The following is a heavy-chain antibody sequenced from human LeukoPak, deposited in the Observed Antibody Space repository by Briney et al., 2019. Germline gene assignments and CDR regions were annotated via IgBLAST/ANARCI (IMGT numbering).Heavy chain of an antibody. CDR1: GFTFSSYG. CDR2: IRYDGSNK. Sequence: GGSLRLSCAASGFTFSSYGMHWVRQAPGKGLEWVAFIRYDGSNKYYADSVKGRFTISRDNSKNTLYLQMNSLRAEDTAVYYCAKDEKRVAVAGTFDYWGQGTLVTVSS. D-gene: IGHD6-19*01. J-gene: IGHJ4*02. CDR3: AKDEKRVAVAGTFDY. V-gene: IGHV3-30*02.